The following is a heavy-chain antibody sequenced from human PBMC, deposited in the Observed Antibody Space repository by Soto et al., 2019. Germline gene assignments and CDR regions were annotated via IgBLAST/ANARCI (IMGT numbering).Heavy chain of an antibody. D-gene: IGHD2-2*01. J-gene: IGHJ3*01. Sequence: QLQLQQSGPGLVKPSETLSLTCTVSGVSISNPYYYWGWIRQTPGKGLEWIGSIHYSGSTFYNTSLRSRVTICLDTSRNQFSLRLTSVSVADTAVYDCARRQSTDTVQAPAAIYADDGFDFLGQWTMVTVSS. CDR2: IHYSGST. CDR3: ARRQSTDTVQAPAAIYADDGFDF. CDR1: GVSISNPYYY. V-gene: IGHV4-39*01.